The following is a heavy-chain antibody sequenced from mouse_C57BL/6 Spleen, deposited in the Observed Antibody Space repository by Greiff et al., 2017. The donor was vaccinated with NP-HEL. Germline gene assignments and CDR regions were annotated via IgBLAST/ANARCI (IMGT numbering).Heavy chain of an antibody. CDR1: GYTFTSYW. CDR3: AMTDYYGSSYRDY. J-gene: IGHJ2*01. CDR2: IHPSDSDT. V-gene: IGHV1-74*01. Sequence: QVQLQQPGAELVKPGASVKVSCKASGYTFTSYWMHWVKQRPGQGLEWIGRIHPSDSDTNYNQKFTGKATLTVDKSSSTAYMQLSSLKSEDSAAYYGAMTDYYGSSYRDYGGQGTTLTVSS. D-gene: IGHD1-1*01.